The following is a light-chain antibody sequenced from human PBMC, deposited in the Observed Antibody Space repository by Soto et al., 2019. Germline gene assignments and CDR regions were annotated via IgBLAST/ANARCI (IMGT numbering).Light chain of an antibody. CDR2: EVN. V-gene: IGLV2-8*01. CDR3: SSYAGSSNV. Sequence: QSVLPQPPSASGSPGQSVAISCTGTSSDVGDYNYVSWYQQHPGKAPKLMIYEVNKRPSGVPDRFSGSKSGNTASLTVSGLQAEDEADYYCSSYAGSSNVFGTGTKVTVL. CDR1: SSDVGDYNY. J-gene: IGLJ1*01.